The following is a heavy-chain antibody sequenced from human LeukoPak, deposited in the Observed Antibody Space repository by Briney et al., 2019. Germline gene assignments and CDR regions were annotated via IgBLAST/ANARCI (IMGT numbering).Heavy chain of an antibody. CDR1: GFTVSSYS. D-gene: IGHD5-12*01. Sequence: GGSLRLSCAASGFTVSSYSMNWVRQAPGKGLEWVSGISPGGGPTYYADSVKGRFTISRDDSKNTLYLQMNNLRAEDTAVYYCAKDGAWLRFDDWGQGILVTVSS. V-gene: IGHV3-23*01. J-gene: IGHJ4*02. CDR2: ISPGGGPT. CDR3: AKDGAWLRFDD.